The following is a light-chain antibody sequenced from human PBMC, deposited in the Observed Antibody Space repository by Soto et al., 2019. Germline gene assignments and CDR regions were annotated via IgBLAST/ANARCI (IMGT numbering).Light chain of an antibody. CDR3: SSYAGSNNPYV. V-gene: IGLV2-8*01. CDR2: EVS. J-gene: IGLJ1*01. Sequence: QSVLTQPPSASGSPGQSVTISCTGTSSDVGGYNYVSWYQQHPGKAPKLMIYEVSKRPSGVPDRFSGSKSGNTASLTVSGLQAEDEADYYCSSYAGSNNPYVFGTGTMVTV. CDR1: SSDVGGYNY.